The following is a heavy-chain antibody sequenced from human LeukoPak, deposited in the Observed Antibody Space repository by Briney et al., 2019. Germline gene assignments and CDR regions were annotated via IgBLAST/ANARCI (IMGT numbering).Heavy chain of an antibody. V-gene: IGHV3-21*01. D-gene: IGHD6-13*01. CDR2: ISSSSTYI. Sequence: PGGSLRLSCAASGFTFRSYSMNWFRQAPGKGLEWVSSISSSSTYIYYADSVKGRFTISRDNAKNSLYLQMNSLRAEDTAVYYCARDRGRQQLVSRHWGQGTLVTVSS. J-gene: IGHJ4*02. CDR1: GFTFRSYS. CDR3: ARDRGRQQLVSRH.